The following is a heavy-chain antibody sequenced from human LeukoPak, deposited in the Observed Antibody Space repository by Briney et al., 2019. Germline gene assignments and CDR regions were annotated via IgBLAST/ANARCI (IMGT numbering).Heavy chain of an antibody. CDR3: ARRKFITRYYFDY. D-gene: IGHD1-14*01. V-gene: IGHV4-34*01. CDR2: INHSGST. Sequence: PSQTLSLTCPVYARFSSGYSCRWIRQPPGRGLEWIGEINHSGSTNYNPSLKSRVTISVDTSKNQFSLKLSSVTAADTAVYYCARRKFITRYYFDYWGQGTLVTVSS. J-gene: IGHJ4*02. CDR1: ARFSSGYS.